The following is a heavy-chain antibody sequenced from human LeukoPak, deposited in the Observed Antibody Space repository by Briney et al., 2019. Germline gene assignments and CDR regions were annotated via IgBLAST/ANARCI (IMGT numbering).Heavy chain of an antibody. CDR1: GFSFSSYA. V-gene: IGHV3-23*01. D-gene: IGHD3-3*01. J-gene: IGHJ4*02. CDR2: ISGSDGST. Sequence: PGGSLRLSCAASGFSFSSYAMSWVRQAPGKGLEWVSGISGSDGSTYSADSVKGRFTISRDNSKITLYLQMNSLRAEDTAVYYCARESDFWSGYSGYWGQGTLVTVSS. CDR3: ARESDFWSGYSGY.